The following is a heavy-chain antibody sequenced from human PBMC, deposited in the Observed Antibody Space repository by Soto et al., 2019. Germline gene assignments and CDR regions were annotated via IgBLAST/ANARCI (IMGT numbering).Heavy chain of an antibody. CDR3: ARWQVVAAQH. V-gene: IGHV4-30-2*01. J-gene: IGHJ4*02. CDR1: DGSISSGEYS. D-gene: IGHD2-15*01. CDR2: IYHSGST. Sequence: LQLQESGSGLVKPSQTLPLTCAVSDGSISSGEYSWSWIRKPPGKGLEWIGYIYHSGSTYYNPSLKSRVTISVDRSKNQFSLKLSSVTAADTAVYYCARWQVVAAQHWGQGTLVTVSS.